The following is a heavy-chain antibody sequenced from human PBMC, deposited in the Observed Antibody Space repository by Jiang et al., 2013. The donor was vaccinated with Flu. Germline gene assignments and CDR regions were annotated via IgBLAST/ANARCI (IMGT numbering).Heavy chain of an antibody. V-gene: IGHV3-73*02. Sequence: VQLVESGGDLVQPGGSLKLSCATSGFTFSGSALNWVRQASGKGLEWVGHIRSKAANYATTYAASVKGRFTISRDESKNTAYLHMNSLKIEDTAVYYCTRDWQYAVDYWGQGTRVTVSS. CDR2: IRSKAANYAT. CDR3: TRDWQYAVDY. D-gene: IGHD3-9*01. J-gene: IGHJ4*02. CDR1: GFTFSGSA.